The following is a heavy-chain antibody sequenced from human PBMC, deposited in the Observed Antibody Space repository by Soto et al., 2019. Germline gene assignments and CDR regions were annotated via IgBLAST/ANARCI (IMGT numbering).Heavy chain of an antibody. CDR3: AKNRDFWSRGMDV. CDR1: GFTFSTYA. J-gene: IGHJ6*02. Sequence: GGSLRLSCAASGFTFSTYAMTWVRQAPGKGLEWVSIISSSGDATYYLDSVKGRFTISRDNSRNTLHLQMNSLRAEDAAVYFCAKNRDFWSRGMDVWGQGTTVTVSS. CDR2: ISSSGDAT. V-gene: IGHV3-23*01. D-gene: IGHD3-3*01.